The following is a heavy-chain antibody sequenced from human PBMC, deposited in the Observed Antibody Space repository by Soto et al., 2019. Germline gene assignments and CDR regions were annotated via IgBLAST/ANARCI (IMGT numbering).Heavy chain of an antibody. CDR1: GYSFTNND. J-gene: IGHJ5*02. Sequence: GDSVKVSCKASGYSFTNNDVSWVRQATGQGLEWMGWMNPGSGDTGYAQKFQGRVTMTRDISIATAYMELSSLRSDDTAIYYCARIETLGSLKWFHLSDQATLVTVSS. D-gene: IGHD3-10*01. V-gene: IGHV1-8*01. CDR2: MNPGSGDT. CDR3: ARIETLGSLKWFHL.